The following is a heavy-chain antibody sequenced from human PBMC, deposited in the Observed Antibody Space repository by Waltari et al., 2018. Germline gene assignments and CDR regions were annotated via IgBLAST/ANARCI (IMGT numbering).Heavy chain of an antibody. CDR3: AKDHPSDGWPAFDS. J-gene: IGHJ4*02. CDR2: ITRQATT. V-gene: IGHV3-23*01. D-gene: IGHD6-19*01. Sequence: LESGGGLAQPGGSLRLSCAASDFSIGTHAMSWVLETPGKGREWVASITRQATTYYAGSVRGRFVISRDDSDNKVHLQMNGLNADDTATYYCAKDHPSDGWPAFDSWGQGTQVIVSS. CDR1: DFSIGTHA.